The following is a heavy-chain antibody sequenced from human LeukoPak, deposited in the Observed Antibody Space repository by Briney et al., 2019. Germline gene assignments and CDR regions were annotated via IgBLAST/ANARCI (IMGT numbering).Heavy chain of an antibody. J-gene: IGHJ4*02. D-gene: IGHD3-16*02. CDR3: AREGGSYRPLDY. V-gene: IGHV4-4*02. Sequence: SGSLSLTCDVSGGSITQTNYWTWVRPPPGKGLEWIGEVNLQGGTNYNPSLLRRVAISVDTSANHVSLQMTSVTAADTAVYYCAREGGSYRPLDYSGQGTLVTVSS. CDR1: GGSITQTNY. CDR2: VNLQGGT.